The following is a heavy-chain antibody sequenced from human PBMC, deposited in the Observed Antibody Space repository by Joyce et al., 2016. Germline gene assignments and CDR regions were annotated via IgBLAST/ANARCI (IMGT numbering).Heavy chain of an antibody. Sequence: QLQLQESGSGLVKPSQTLSLTCAVSGASVSSGGYSWSWIRQPPGKGLECIGYIYHNESTYYNPSLKSRVTISVDRSKNQFSLKLASVTAADTAVYYCASGFNFKGRSFFDYWGQGALVTVSS. CDR2: IYHNEST. CDR3: ASGFNFKGRSFFDY. J-gene: IGHJ4*02. D-gene: IGHD3-10*01. V-gene: IGHV4-30-2*01. CDR1: GASVSSGGYS.